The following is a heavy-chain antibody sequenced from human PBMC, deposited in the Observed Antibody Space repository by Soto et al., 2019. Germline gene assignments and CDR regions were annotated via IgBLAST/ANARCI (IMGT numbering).Heavy chain of an antibody. D-gene: IGHD6-13*01. V-gene: IGHV1-69*13. CDR2: IIPIFGTA. CDR1: GGTFSSYA. CDR3: ASLIAAAGPPHSPRYYYGMDV. Sequence: ASVKVSCKASGGTFSSYAISWVRQAPGQGLAWLGGIIPIFGTADYAQKFQGRVTITADESTSTAYMELSSLRSEDTAVYYCASLIAAAGPPHSPRYYYGMDVWGQGTTVTSP. J-gene: IGHJ6*02.